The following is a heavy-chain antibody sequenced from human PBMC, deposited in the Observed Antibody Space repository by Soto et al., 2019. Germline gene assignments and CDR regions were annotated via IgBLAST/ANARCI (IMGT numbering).Heavy chain of an antibody. J-gene: IGHJ4*02. D-gene: IGHD1-26*01. V-gene: IGHV4-39*02. Sequence: SETLSLTCTVSGGSISSSSYYWGWIRQPPGKGLEWIGSIYYSGSTYYNPSLKCRVTISVDTSKNQFSLKLSSVTAADTAVYYCARDTFSGSYPYWGQGTLVTVSS. CDR2: IYYSGST. CDR1: GGSISSSSYY. CDR3: ARDTFSGSYPY.